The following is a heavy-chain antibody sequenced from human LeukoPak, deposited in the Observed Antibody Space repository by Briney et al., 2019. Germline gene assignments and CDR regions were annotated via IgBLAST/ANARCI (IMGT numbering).Heavy chain of an antibody. J-gene: IGHJ3*02. Sequence: PSETLSLTCTVSGGSINNYYWSWIRQPPGKGLEWIGYIYYSGSTNYNPSLKSRVTISVDTSKNQFSLKMSSLTAADTAVYYCATKPRWITSVDDAFDIWGQGTMVTVS. CDR3: ATKPRWITSVDDAFDI. CDR1: GGSINNYY. CDR2: IYYSGST. V-gene: IGHV4-59*01. D-gene: IGHD2-2*03.